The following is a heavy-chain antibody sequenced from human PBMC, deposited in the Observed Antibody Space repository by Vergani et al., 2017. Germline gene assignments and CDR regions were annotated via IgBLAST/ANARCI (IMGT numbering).Heavy chain of an antibody. V-gene: IGHV4-39*01. CDR2: IRYSGPT. Sequence: QVQLHESGPGLVEPSETLSLTCTVSGASISSNSYYWGWVRQSPGNGLEWVGSIRYSGPTYYNLPLQSRTTISLDTSKNQFSLKLSSVTAADTALYFCAKARDPNCKGGNCYSYYYGLDLWGQGTTVTVSS. CDR1: GASISSNSYY. D-gene: IGHD2-15*01. J-gene: IGHJ6*02. CDR3: AKARDPNCKGGNCYSYYYGLDL.